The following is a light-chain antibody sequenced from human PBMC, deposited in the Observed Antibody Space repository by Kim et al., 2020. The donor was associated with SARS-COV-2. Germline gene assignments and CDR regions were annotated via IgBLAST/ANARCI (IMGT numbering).Light chain of an antibody. CDR3: QQLNTLPLT. CDR1: RGVGSY. CDR2: TAS. Sequence: ASVGDRVTITCRASRGVGSYLVWYQQKPGKAPKLLIYTASTLQSGVPSRFSGSGSGTEFSLTISSLQPEDSASYYCQQLNTLPLTFSGGTKVDIK. J-gene: IGKJ4*01. V-gene: IGKV1-9*01.